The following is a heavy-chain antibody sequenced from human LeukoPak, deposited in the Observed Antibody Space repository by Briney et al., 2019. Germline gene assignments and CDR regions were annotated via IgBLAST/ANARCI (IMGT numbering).Heavy chain of an antibody. CDR3: ARISLTTGSYYYYYMDV. V-gene: IGHV3-20*04. CDR2: INWNGGST. CDR1: GFTFDDYG. J-gene: IGHJ6*03. D-gene: IGHD4-17*01. Sequence: GGSLRLSCAASGFTFDDYGMSWVRQAPGKGLEWVSGINWNGGSTGYADSVKGRFTISRDNAKNSLYLQKNSLRAEDTALYYCARISLTTGSYYYYYMDVWGKGTTVTVSS.